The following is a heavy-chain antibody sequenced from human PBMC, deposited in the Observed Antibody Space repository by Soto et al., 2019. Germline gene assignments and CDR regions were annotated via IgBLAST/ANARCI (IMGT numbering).Heavy chain of an antibody. D-gene: IGHD1-1*01. CDR1: GYSFTSYW. CDR2: IDPSDSYT. J-gene: IGHJ6*02. V-gene: IGHV5-10-1*01. CDR3: ARHGNIYYYYYGMDV. Sequence: PGESLKISCKGSGYSFTSYWISWVRQMPGKGLEWMGRIDPSDSYTNYSPSFQGHVTISADKSISTAYLQWSSLKASDTAMYYCARHGNIYYYYYGMDVWGQGTTVTV.